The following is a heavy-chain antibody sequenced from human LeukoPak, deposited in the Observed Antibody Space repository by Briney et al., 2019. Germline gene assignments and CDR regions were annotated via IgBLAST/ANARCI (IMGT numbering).Heavy chain of an antibody. CDR1: GGSFSGYY. V-gene: IGHV4-34*01. CDR2: INHSGST. J-gene: IGHJ5*02. D-gene: IGHD2-2*01. CDR3: ARQGYCTSASCYLRWFDP. Sequence: SETLSLTCAVYGGSFSGYYWSWIRQPPGKGLEWIGEINHSGSTNYNPSLKSRVTISVDTSKNQFSLKVRSVTAADTAVYYCARQGYCTSASCYLRWFDPWGQGTLVTVSS.